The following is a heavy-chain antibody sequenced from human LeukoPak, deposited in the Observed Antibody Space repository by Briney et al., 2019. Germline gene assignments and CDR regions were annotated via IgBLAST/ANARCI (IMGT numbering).Heavy chain of an antibody. V-gene: IGHV3-11*06. Sequence: GGSLRLSCAASGFTFSNYYMSWIRQAPGKGLEWVSYISTSSSSTNYADSVKGRFTISRDNARNSLYLQMNSLRAEDTAVYYCARSGNYFDYCGQGTLVTVSS. CDR3: ARSGNYFDY. J-gene: IGHJ4*02. CDR1: GFTFSNYY. CDR2: ISTSSSST.